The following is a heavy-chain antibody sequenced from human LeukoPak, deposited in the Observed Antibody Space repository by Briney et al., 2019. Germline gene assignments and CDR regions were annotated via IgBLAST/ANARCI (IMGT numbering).Heavy chain of an antibody. CDR3: AKDGAAAGTYFDY. CDR1: GFTFDDYA. J-gene: IGHJ4*02. V-gene: IGHV3-9*01. CDR2: ISWNSGSI. D-gene: IGHD6-13*01. Sequence: GGSLRLSCAASGFTFDDYAMHWVRQAPGKGLEWVSGISWNSGSIGYADSVKGRFTISRDNAKNSLYLQVNSLRAEDTALYYCAKDGAAAGTYFDYWGQGTLVTVSS.